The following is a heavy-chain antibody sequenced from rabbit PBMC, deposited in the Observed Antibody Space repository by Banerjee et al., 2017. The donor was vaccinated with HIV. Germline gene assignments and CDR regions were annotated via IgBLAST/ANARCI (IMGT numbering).Heavy chain of an antibody. CDR1: GFSFSSSYW. D-gene: IGHD8-1*01. Sequence: QEQLEESGGDLVKPEGSLTLTCTASGFSFSSSYWICWVRQAPGKGLEWIACIYTGSSGITYFARWAKGRFTISKTSSTTVTLQMTSLTAADTATYFCARGSIGASYYTYGMDLWGQGTLVTVS. J-gene: IGHJ6*01. V-gene: IGHV1S45*01. CDR3: ARGSIGASYYTYGMDL. CDR2: IYTGSSGIT.